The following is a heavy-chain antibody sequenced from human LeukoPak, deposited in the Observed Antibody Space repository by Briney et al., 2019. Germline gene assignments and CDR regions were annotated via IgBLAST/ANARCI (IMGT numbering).Heavy chain of an antibody. CDR1: GFTFSSYW. CDR2: INSDGRST. J-gene: IGHJ3*02. D-gene: IGHD6-19*01. V-gene: IGHV3-74*01. Sequence: GGSLRLSCAASGFTFSSYWMHWVRQAPGKGLVWVSRINSDGRSTNYADSVKGRFTISRDNAKNTLYLQMDSLRAEDTAVYYCASAVADTRNAFDIWGRGTTVTVSS. CDR3: ASAVADTRNAFDI.